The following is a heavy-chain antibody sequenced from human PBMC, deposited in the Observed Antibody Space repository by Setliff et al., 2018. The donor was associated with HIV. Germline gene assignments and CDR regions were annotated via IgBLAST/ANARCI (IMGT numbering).Heavy chain of an antibody. Sequence: GGSLRLSCAASGFTFSDHYMDWVRQAPGKGLEWVGRTTNKADSYNTNYAASVKGRFTIARDDSKKSLYLQMNSPKIEDTAVYYCVRGLGSEFDYWGQGTLVTVSS. CDR2: TTNKADSYNT. V-gene: IGHV3-72*01. J-gene: IGHJ4*02. D-gene: IGHD2-15*01. CDR1: GFTFSDHY. CDR3: VRGLGSEFDY.